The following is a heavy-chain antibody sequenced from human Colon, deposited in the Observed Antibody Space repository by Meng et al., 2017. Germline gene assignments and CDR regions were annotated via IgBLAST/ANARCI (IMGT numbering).Heavy chain of an antibody. CDR1: GFTLSDHY. J-gene: IGHJ4*02. CDR2: SRNKANSYTT. D-gene: IGHD6-13*01. CDR3: ARGVNLYSNSWNWDY. V-gene: IGHV3-72*01. Sequence: GEYLMIYCEASGFTLSDHYMDWVRQAPGQRLEWVGRSRNKANSYTTEYAASMQVRFIISRDGSKNSLYLQMNSLKTEDTAVYSCARGVNLYSNSWNWDYWAQGTLVTVSS.